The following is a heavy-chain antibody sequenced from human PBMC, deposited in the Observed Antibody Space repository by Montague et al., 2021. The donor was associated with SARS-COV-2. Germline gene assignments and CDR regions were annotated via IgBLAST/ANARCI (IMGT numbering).Heavy chain of an antibody. V-gene: IGHV4-34*01. Sequence: SETLSLTYAVYGGSFSGYYWSWIRQPPGKGLEWIGEIDHSGSTNYNPSLKSRVTISVDTSKNQFSLKLSSVTAADTAVYYCARGRTVTTFYYYYYYGMDVWGQGTTVTVSS. D-gene: IGHD4-17*01. J-gene: IGHJ6*02. CDR3: ARGRTVTTFYYYYYYGMDV. CDR2: IDHSGST. CDR1: GGSFSGYY.